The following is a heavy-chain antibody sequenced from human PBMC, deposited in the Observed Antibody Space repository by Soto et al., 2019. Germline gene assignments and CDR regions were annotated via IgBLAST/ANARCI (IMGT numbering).Heavy chain of an antibody. CDR2: ISYDGSNK. CDR3: AKGRYSGYYNWFDP. J-gene: IGHJ5*02. Sequence: PWGSLRLSCAASGFTFSSYGMHWVRQAPGKGLEWVAVISYDGSNKYYADSVKGRFTISRDNSKNTLYLQMNSLRAEDTAVYYCAKGRYSGYYNWFDPWGQGTLVTVSS. CDR1: GFTFSSYG. D-gene: IGHD5-12*01. V-gene: IGHV3-30*18.